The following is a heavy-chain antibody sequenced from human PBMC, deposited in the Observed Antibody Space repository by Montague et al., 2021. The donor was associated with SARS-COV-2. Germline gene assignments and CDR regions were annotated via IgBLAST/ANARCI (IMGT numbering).Heavy chain of an antibody. CDR3: ARDLKWFGELVDAFDI. V-gene: IGHV3-20*04. Sequence: SLRLSCAASGFTFGDYGMSWVRQAPGKGLEWVSGINWNGGSTGYADSVKGRFTISRDNAKNSLYLQMNSLRAEDTALYYCARDLKWFGELVDAFDIWGQGTLVTVSS. CDR1: GFTFGDYG. D-gene: IGHD3-10*01. CDR2: INWNGGST. J-gene: IGHJ3*02.